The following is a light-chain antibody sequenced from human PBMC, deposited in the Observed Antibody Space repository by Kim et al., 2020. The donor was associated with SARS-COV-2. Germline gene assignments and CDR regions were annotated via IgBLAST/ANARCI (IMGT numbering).Light chain of an antibody. V-gene: IGLV3-1*01. CDR1: KLGDKY. Sequence: PPSVSVSPGQTASITCSGDKLGDKYACWYQQKPGQSPVLVIYQDSKRPSGIPERFSGSNSGNTATLTISGTQAMDEADYYCQAWDSSTYVFGTGTKVTVL. J-gene: IGLJ1*01. CDR2: QDS. CDR3: QAWDSSTYV.